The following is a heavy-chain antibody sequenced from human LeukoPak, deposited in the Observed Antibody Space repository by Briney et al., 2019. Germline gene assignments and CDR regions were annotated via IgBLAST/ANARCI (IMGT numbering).Heavy chain of an antibody. CDR2: IYTSGTT. CDR3: ARDLTRNGRNAFDI. Sequence: PSKTLSLTCTVSGASISSGGYYWSWIRQPAGKGLEWIGRIYTSGTTNYNPSLKSRVTISVDTSKNQFSLKLNSVTAADTAVYYCARDLTRNGRNAFDIWGQGTMVTVSS. J-gene: IGHJ3*02. CDR1: GASISSGGYY. D-gene: IGHD1-14*01. V-gene: IGHV4-61*02.